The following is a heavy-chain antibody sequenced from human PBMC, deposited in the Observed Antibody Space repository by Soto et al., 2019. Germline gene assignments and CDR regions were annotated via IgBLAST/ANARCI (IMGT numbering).Heavy chain of an antibody. D-gene: IGHD1-1*01. Sequence: SETLSLTCFVSGGSISSYYWSWIRQPPGKGLEWIGNIHYTGSTNYNPSLKSRVTISVDTSKNQFSLKLSSVTAADTAVYFCGRAVALPGLFYFDNWGQGTLVTVSS. CDR3: GRAVALPGLFYFDN. CDR1: GGSISSYY. CDR2: IHYTGST. J-gene: IGHJ4*02. V-gene: IGHV4-59*01.